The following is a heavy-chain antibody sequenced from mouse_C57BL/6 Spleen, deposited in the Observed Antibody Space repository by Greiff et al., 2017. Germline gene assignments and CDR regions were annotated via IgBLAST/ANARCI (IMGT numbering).Heavy chain of an antibody. D-gene: IGHD1-1*01. CDR1: GYTFTDYY. J-gene: IGHJ2*01. CDR3: ASSYGSSYLFDY. CDR2: INPNNGGT. Sequence: EVQLQQSGPELVKPGASVKISCKASGYTFTDYYMNWVKQSHGKSLEWIGDINPNNGGTSYNQKFKGKATLTVDKSSSTAYMELRSLTSEDSAVYYCASSYGSSYLFDYWGQGTTLTVSS. V-gene: IGHV1-26*01.